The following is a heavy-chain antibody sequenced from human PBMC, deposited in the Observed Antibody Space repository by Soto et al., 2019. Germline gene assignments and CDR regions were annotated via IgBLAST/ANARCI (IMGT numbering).Heavy chain of an antibody. CDR2: IYSGGST. V-gene: IGHV3-53*01. CDR3: ATRPLLPGAP. CDR1: GFTLSTTE. D-gene: IGHD3-22*01. Sequence: EVQLVESGGGLIQPGGSLSLSCAASGFTLSTTELNWARQAPGKGLEWVSLIYSGGSTYYADSVKGRFTISRDNSKNTLYLQMSSLRAEDTAVYYCATRPLLPGAPWGQGTMVTVSS. J-gene: IGHJ3*01.